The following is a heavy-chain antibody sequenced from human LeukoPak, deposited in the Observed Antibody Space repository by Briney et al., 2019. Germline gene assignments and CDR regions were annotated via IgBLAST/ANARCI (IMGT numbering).Heavy chain of an antibody. D-gene: IGHD5-18*01. CDR1: GFTFSSYG. CDR3: ARDLGGYSYGSHFDS. CDR2: ISYDVGKK. J-gene: IGHJ4*02. Sequence: HPGGSLRLSCAASGFTFSSYGMHWVRQAPGKGLEWVAVISYDVGKKYYADSVKGRFTISRDNSKNTLYLQMNSLRAEDTAIYYCARDLGGYSYGSHFDSWGQGTLVTVSS. V-gene: IGHV3-30*03.